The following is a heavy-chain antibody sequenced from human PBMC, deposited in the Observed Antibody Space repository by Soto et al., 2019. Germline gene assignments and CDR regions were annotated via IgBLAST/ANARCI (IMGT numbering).Heavy chain of an antibody. CDR2: IIPIFGTI. V-gene: IGHV1-69*01. CDR1: GGTFSRYP. J-gene: IGHJ4*02. D-gene: IGHD4-4*01. Sequence: QVQLVQSGAEVKKVGASVKVSCKASGGTFSRYPIAWVRQAPGHGLEWMGQIIPIFGTISHGHNFQGRITITPDESTSTAYMELSSLRSDDTAVYYCARPRTVAATKGYDYWGQGTLVTVSS. CDR3: ARPRTVAATKGYDY.